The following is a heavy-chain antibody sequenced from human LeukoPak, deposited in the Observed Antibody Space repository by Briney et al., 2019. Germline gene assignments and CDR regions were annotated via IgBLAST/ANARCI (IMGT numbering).Heavy chain of an antibody. V-gene: IGHV3-30*02. CDR2: IRYDGGNK. D-gene: IGHD6-13*01. CDR1: GFTFSSYG. CDR3: ARLSTAAAGSDY. Sequence: GGSLRLSCAASGFTFSSYGMHWVRQAPGKGLEWVAFIRYDGGNKYYADSVKGRFTISRDNSKNTLYLQMNSLRAEDTAVYYCARLSTAAAGSDYWGQGTLLTVSS. J-gene: IGHJ4*02.